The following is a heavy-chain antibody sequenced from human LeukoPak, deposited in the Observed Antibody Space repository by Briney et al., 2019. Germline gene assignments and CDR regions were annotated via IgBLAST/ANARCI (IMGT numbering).Heavy chain of an antibody. CDR3: ARAEQLAPSYYYYYYGMDV. CDR1: GFTFSSYW. CDR2: INSDGSST. D-gene: IGHD6-13*01. Sequence: PGGSLRLSCAASGFTFSSYWMHWVRQAPGKGLVWVSRINSDGSSTNYADSVKGRFTISRDNAKNTLYLQMNSLRAEDTAVYYCARAEQLAPSYYYYYYGMDVWGQGTTVTGSS. J-gene: IGHJ6*02. V-gene: IGHV3-74*01.